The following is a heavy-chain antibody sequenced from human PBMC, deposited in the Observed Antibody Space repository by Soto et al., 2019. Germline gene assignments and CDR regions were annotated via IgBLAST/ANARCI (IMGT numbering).Heavy chain of an antibody. CDR1: GYTFTSYA. J-gene: IGHJ6*04. CDR2: INAGNGNT. CDR3: ARTVGYYYGMDV. Sequence: QVQLVQSGAEVKKPGASVKVSCKASGYTFTSYAMHWVRQAPGQRLEWMGWINAGNGNTKYSQKFQGRVTITRDTSASTAYMELSRLRSEDTAVYYCARTVGYYYGMDVWGKGTTVTVSS. D-gene: IGHD4-17*01. V-gene: IGHV1-3*01.